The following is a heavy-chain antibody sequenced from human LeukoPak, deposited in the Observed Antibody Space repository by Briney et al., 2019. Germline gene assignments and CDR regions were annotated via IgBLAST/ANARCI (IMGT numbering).Heavy chain of an antibody. CDR1: GSTFSSYG. Sequence: GGSLRLSCAASGSTFSSYGMNWVRQAPGKGLEWVSYISSSSSTIDYADSVKGRFTISRDNAKNSLYLQMNSLRAEDTAVYYCARVGDYYMDVWAKGTTVTVSS. V-gene: IGHV3-48*01. J-gene: IGHJ6*03. CDR2: ISSSSSTI. CDR3: ARVGDYYMDV.